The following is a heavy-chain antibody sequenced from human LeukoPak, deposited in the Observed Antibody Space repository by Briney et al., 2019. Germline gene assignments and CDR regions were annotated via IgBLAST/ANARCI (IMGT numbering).Heavy chain of an antibody. D-gene: IGHD3-22*01. Sequence: PGGSLRLSCAASGFTFSSYAMSWVRQAPGNGLEWVSAISGSGGSTYYADSVKGRFTISRDNSKNTLYLQMNSLRAEDTAVYYCAKVSAYYYDSSGSSFDYWGQGTLVTVSS. CDR3: AKVSAYYYDSSGSSFDY. J-gene: IGHJ4*02. CDR1: GFTFSSYA. CDR2: ISGSGGST. V-gene: IGHV3-23*01.